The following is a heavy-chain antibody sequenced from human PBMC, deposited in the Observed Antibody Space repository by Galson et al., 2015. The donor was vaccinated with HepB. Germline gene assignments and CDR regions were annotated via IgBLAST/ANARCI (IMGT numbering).Heavy chain of an antibody. J-gene: IGHJ4*02. CDR3: ARVPSIYYDFWSGFDY. CDR1: GYTFTSYY. Sequence: SVKVSCKASGYTFTSYYMHWVRQAPGQGLEWMGIINPSGGSTSYAQKFQGRVTMTRDTSTSTVYMELSSLRSEDTAVYYCARVPSIYYDFWSGFDYWGQGTLVTVSS. V-gene: IGHV1-46*01. CDR2: INPSGGST. D-gene: IGHD3-3*01.